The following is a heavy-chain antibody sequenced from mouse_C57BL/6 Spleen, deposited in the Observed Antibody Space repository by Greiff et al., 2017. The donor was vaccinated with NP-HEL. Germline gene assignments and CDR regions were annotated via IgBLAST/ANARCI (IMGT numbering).Heavy chain of an antibody. CDR3: ARGGNYDGFDY. CDR1: GFTFSDYG. Sequence: DVMLVESGGGLVKPGGSLKLSCAASGFTFSDYGMHWVRQAPEKGLEWVAYISCGSSTIYYADTVKGRFTISRDNAKNTLFLQMTSLRSEDTAMYYCARGGNYDGFDYWGQGTTLTVSS. CDR2: ISCGSSTI. V-gene: IGHV5-17*01. D-gene: IGHD2-4*01. J-gene: IGHJ2*01.